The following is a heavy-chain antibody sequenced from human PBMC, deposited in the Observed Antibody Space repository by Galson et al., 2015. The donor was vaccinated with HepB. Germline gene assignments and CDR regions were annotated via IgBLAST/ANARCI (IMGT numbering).Heavy chain of an antibody. D-gene: IGHD6-19*01. V-gene: IGHV3-48*03. CDR3: ARESIPVSGHPRYFDYNYYGMDV. CDR1: GFTFSNYE. J-gene: IGHJ6*02. Sequence: SLRLSCAASGFTFSNYEMNWVRQAPGKGLEWVSFISISGTTIHYADSVEGRFTISRDTAKNSLYLQMNGLRAEDTAVYYCARESIPVSGHPRYFDYNYYGMDVWGQGTTVTVSS. CDR2: ISISGTTI.